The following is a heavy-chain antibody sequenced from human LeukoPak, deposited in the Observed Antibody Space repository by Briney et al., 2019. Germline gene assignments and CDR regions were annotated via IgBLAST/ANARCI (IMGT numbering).Heavy chain of an antibody. CDR1: GFTFSTYA. D-gene: IGHD3-10*01. Sequence: GGSLRLSCAASGFTFSTYAMSWVRKAPGKGREGVSRISNSGGITYYADSVKGRFTISRDNSKNTLYLQMNSLRAEVTDVYYCAKDYFASGTYQCFDYWGQGTLVTVSS. J-gene: IGHJ4*02. CDR2: ISNSGGIT. CDR3: AKDYFASGTYQCFDY. V-gene: IGHV3-23*01.